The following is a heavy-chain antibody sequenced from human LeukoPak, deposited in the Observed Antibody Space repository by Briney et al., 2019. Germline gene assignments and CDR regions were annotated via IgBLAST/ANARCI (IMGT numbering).Heavy chain of an antibody. J-gene: IGHJ4*02. CDR1: AYTFTGYY. Sequence: GASVKVSCKASAYTFTGYYMHWVRQAPGQGLEWMGWINPDSGGTNYAQKFQGRVTMTRDTSISTAYMEVSRLRSDDMAVYYCAREGSGWYGNFDYWGQGTLVTVSS. CDR3: AREGSGWYGNFDY. V-gene: IGHV1-2*02. D-gene: IGHD6-19*01. CDR2: INPDSGGT.